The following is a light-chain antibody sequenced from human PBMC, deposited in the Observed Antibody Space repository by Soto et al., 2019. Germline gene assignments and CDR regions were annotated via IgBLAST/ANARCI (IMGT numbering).Light chain of an antibody. V-gene: IGKV1-12*01. CDR2: AAY. CDR1: QGISSW. CDR3: QQYNSFWT. J-gene: IGKJ1*01. Sequence: DIQMTQSPSSLSASLGDVVNIXXRASQGISSWLAWYQRKPGKAPELLIYAAYSLQSGVPSRFSGSGSGTDFTLTISSLQPEDFATYYCQQYNSFWTFGQGTKVDIK.